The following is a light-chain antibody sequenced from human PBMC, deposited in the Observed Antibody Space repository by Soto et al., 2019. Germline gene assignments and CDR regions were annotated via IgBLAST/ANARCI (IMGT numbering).Light chain of an antibody. Sequence: EVVMTQSPDTLSVSPGETVTLSCRASQSVRSKLAWYQQKPGQAPRLFVYGASTRATGIPARFSGSGSGTEFTLTISSLQSEDFAIYYCQQXNNWPPITFGQGTRLEIK. V-gene: IGKV3-15*01. CDR3: QQXNNWPPIT. J-gene: IGKJ5*01. CDR2: GAS. CDR1: QSVRSK.